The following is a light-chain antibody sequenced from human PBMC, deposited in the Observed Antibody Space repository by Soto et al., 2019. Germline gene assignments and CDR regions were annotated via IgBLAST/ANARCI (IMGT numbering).Light chain of an antibody. CDR3: QQYYSYPRT. CDR2: AAS. Sequence: AIRMTQSPSSFSASTGDRVTITCRASQGISSYLAWYQQKPGKAPKLLIYAASTLQSGVPSRFSGSGSGTDFTLTICCLQSEAFATYYCQQYYSYPRTFGGGTKVDIK. CDR1: QGISSY. V-gene: IGKV1-8*01. J-gene: IGKJ4*01.